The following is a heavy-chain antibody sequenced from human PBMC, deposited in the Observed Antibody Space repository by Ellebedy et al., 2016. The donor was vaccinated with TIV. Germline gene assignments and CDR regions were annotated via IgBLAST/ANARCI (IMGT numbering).Heavy chain of an antibody. CDR2: ISYDGSNK. V-gene: IGHV3-30-3*01. J-gene: IGHJ2*01. Sequence: PGGSLRLSCAASGFTFSSYAMHWVRQAPGKGLEWVAVISYDGSNKYYADSVKGRFTISRDNAKNSLYLQMNSLRAEDTAVYYCARAALYGDYLNPPYWYFDLWGRGTLVTVSS. CDR3: ARAALYGDYLNPPYWYFDL. D-gene: IGHD4-17*01. CDR1: GFTFSSYA.